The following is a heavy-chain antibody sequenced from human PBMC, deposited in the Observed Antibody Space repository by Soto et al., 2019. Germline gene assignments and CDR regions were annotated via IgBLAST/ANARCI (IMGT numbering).Heavy chain of an antibody. D-gene: IGHD4-17*01. CDR2: IFSNDEK. Sequence: QVTLKESGPVLVKPTETLTLTCTVSGFSLSNARMGVSWIRQPPGKALEWLAHIFSNDEKSYSTSLKSRLTIANDTSKSQVVLTMTNMDPVDTATYYCARNGYGDYTIITSGNWGQGTLVTVSS. CDR1: GFSLSNARMG. J-gene: IGHJ4*02. V-gene: IGHV2-26*01. CDR3: ARNGYGDYTIITSGN.